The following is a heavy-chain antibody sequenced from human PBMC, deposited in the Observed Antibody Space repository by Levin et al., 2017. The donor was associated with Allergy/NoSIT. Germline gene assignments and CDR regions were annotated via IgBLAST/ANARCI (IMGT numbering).Heavy chain of an antibody. CDR1: GYTFTGYY. CDR3: ARSIQLWPGDWNDGGDY. Sequence: GESLKISCKASGYTFTGYYMHWVRQAPGQGLEWMGWINPNSGGTNYAQKFQGRVTMTRDTSISTAYMELSRLRSDDTAVYYCARSIQLWPGDWNDGGDYWGQGTLVTVSS. J-gene: IGHJ4*02. V-gene: IGHV1-2*02. D-gene: IGHD5-18*01. CDR2: INPNSGGT.